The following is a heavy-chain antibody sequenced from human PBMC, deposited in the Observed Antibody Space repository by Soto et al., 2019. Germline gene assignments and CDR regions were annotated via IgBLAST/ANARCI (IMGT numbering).Heavy chain of an antibody. J-gene: IGHJ6*02. Sequence: GGSLRLSCAASGFTFSSYGMHWVRRAPGKGLEWVAVISYDGSNKYYADSVKGRFTISRDNSKNTLYLQMSSLRAEDTAVYYCVKDGSSGWPYFYDMDVWGQGTTVTVSS. CDR3: VKDGSSGWPYFYDMDV. CDR1: GFTFSSYG. D-gene: IGHD6-19*01. V-gene: IGHV3-30*18. CDR2: ISYDGSNK.